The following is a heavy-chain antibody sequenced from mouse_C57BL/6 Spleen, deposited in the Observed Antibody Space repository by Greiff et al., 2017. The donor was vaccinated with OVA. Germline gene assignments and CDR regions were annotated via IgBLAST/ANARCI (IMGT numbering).Heavy chain of an antibody. Sequence: VQLQQSGAELVKPGASVKISCKASGYAFSSYWMNWVKQRPGKGLEWIGQIYPGDGDTNYNGKFKGKATLTADKSSSTAYMQLSSLTSEDSAVYCCAREKTGPYAMDYWGKGTSVTVSS. D-gene: IGHD4-1*01. V-gene: IGHV1-80*01. CDR2: IYPGDGDT. CDR1: GYAFSSYW. CDR3: AREKTGPYAMDY. J-gene: IGHJ4*01.